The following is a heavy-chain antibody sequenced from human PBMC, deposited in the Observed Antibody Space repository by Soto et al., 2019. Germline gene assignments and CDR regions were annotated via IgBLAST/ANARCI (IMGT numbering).Heavy chain of an antibody. CDR2: IYYSGST. CDR3: ARHGAYSGSYLGFDY. D-gene: IGHD1-26*01. CDR1: GGSISSSSYY. Sequence: LSETLSLTCTVSGGSISSSSYYWGWIRQPPGKGLEWIGSIYYSGSTYYNPSLKSRVTISVDTSKNQFSLKLSSVTAADTAVYYCARHGAYSGSYLGFDYWGQGTLVTVSS. J-gene: IGHJ4*02. V-gene: IGHV4-39*01.